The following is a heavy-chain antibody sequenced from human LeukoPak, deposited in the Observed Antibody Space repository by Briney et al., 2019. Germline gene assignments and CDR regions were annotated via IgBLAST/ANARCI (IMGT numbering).Heavy chain of an antibody. Sequence: GGSLRLSCAASRLTFSNYWMTWVRQAPGKGLEWVANIKQDGGEKHYVDSVQGRFTISRDNAKNSLYLQMNSLRAEDTAVYYCARDVGYDSSGSYPYYFDYWGLGTLVTVSS. V-gene: IGHV3-7*05. CDR2: IKQDGGEK. D-gene: IGHD3-22*01. CDR1: RLTFSNYW. CDR3: ARDVGYDSSGSYPYYFDY. J-gene: IGHJ4*02.